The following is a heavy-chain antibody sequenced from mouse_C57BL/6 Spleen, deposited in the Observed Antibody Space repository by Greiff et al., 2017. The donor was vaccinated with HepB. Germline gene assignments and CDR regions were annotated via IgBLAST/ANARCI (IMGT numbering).Heavy chain of an antibody. CDR3: AREYYGSSRYFDV. CDR2: IYPRDGST. Sequence: QVQLKQSGPELVKPGASVKLSCKASGYTFTSYDINWVKQRPGQGLEWIGWIYPRDGSTKYNEKFKGKATLTVDTSSSTAYMELHSLTSEDSAVYFCAREYYGSSRYFDVWGTGTTVTVSS. D-gene: IGHD1-1*01. CDR1: GYTFTSYD. J-gene: IGHJ1*03. V-gene: IGHV1-85*01.